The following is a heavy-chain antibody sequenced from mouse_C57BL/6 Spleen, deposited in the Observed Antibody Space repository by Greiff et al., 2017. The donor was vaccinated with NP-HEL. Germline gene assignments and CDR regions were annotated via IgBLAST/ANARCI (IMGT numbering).Heavy chain of an antibody. CDR1: GYTFTDYY. Sequence: EVQLQQSGPVLVKPGASVKMSCKASGYTFTDYYMNWVKQSHGKSLEWIGVINPYNGGTSYNQKFKGKATLTVDKSSSTAYMELNSLTSEDSAVYYCARDWYAMDDWGQGTSVTVSS. V-gene: IGHV1-19*01. CDR2: INPYNGGT. CDR3: ARDWYAMDD. J-gene: IGHJ4*01.